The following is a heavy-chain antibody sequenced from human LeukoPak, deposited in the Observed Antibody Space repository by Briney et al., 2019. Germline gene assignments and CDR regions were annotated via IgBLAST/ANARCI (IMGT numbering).Heavy chain of an antibody. J-gene: IGHJ4*02. CDR2: INHSGST. CDR1: GGSISGYY. Sequence: PSETLSLTCTVSGGSISGYYWSWIRQPPGKGLEWIGEINHSGSTNYNPSLKSRVTISVDTSKNQFSLKLSSVTAADTAVYYCARGFPIVVVTRASYYFDYWGQGTLVTVSS. D-gene: IGHD3-22*01. CDR3: ARGFPIVVVTRASYYFDY. V-gene: IGHV4-34*01.